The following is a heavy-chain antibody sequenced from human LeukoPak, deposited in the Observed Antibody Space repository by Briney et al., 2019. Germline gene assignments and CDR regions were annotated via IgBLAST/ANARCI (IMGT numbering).Heavy chain of an antibody. CDR2: VSGGGTDT. CDR1: GFNFSAHL. J-gene: IGHJ4*02. V-gene: IGHV3-23*01. CDR3: ARDQWFDGFDL. Sequence: GGSLRLSCTGSGFNFSAHLMTWVRQVPGKGLEWISSVSGGGTDTYYADSVKGRFIVSRDDPMSAIYLVMKGLTVEDTATYFCARDQWFDGFDLWGQGTLATVSS. D-gene: IGHD3-22*01.